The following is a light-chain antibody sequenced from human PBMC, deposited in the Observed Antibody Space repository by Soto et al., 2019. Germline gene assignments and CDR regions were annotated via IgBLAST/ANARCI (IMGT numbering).Light chain of an antibody. CDR3: MQHKAFPRT. J-gene: IGKJ1*01. CDR1: QSLVHSDGSTY. V-gene: IGKV2-24*01. Sequence: DIVMTQTPLSSPVTLGQPTAIYCRSSQSLVHSDGSTYLTWLQQRPGQPPRPLIYHLSSRFPGVQGRLSGSGGGTDFTLKISRVEAEDVGVYFCMQHKAFPRTFGRGTRVEIK. CDR2: HLS.